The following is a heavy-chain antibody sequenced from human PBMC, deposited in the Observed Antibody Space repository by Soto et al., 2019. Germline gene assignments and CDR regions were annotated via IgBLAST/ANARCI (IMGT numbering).Heavy chain of an antibody. V-gene: IGHV4-34*01. D-gene: IGHD3-10*01. J-gene: IGHJ6*02. CDR1: GGSFSGYY. CDR3: ARGPKMTNGENYYYYGMDV. CDR2: INHSGST. Sequence: TLSLTCAVYGGSFSGYYWSWIRQPPGKGLEWIGEINHSGSTNYNPSLKSRVTISVDTSKNQFSLKLSSVTAADTAVYYCARGPKMTNGENYYYYGMDVWGQGTTVTVSS.